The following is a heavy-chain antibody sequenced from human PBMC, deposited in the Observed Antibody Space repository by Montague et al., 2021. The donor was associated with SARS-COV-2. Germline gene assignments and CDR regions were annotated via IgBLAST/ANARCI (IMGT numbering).Heavy chain of an antibody. D-gene: IGHD3-9*01. CDR2: INQGGAP. J-gene: IGHJ3*02. CDR3: ARGRPVQGSFRHFDSISSGALDI. Sequence: SETLSLTCAVSRGSFSNYYWTWIRQSPGKGLEWIGEINQGGAPXXTPSXXXRVTISLDTPKKQISLKLNSVTVADTAVFFCARGRPVQGSFRHFDSISSGALDIWAQGSLVIVSS. CDR1: RGSFSNYY. V-gene: IGHV4-34*01.